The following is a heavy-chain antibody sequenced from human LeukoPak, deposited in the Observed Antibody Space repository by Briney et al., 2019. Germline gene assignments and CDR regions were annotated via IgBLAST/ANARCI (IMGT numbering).Heavy chain of an antibody. CDR3: ARGEATFDP. J-gene: IGHJ5*02. CDR2: INHSGST. V-gene: IGHV4-34*01. Sequence: SETLSLTCAVYGGSFSGYYWSWIRQPPWKGLEWIGEINHSGSTNYNPSLKSRVTISVDTSKNQFSLKLSSVTAADTAVYYCARGEATFDPWGQGTLVTVSS. CDR1: GGSFSGYY.